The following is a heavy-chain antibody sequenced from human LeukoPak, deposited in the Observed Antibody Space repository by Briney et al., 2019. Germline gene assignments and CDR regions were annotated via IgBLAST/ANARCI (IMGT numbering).Heavy chain of an antibody. CDR2: IKQDGSEK. CDR3: ARDDYGEHHDAFDI. CDR1: GFTFSSYW. D-gene: IGHD4-17*01. Sequence: PGGSLRLSCAASGFTFSSYWMSWVRQAPGKGLEWVANIKQDGSEKYYVDSVKGRFTISRDNAKNSLYLQMNSLRAEDTAVYYCARDDYGEHHDAFDIWGQGTMVTVPS. J-gene: IGHJ3*02. V-gene: IGHV3-7*01.